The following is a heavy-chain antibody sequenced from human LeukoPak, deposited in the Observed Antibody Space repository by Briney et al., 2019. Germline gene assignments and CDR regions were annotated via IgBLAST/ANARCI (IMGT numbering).Heavy chain of an antibody. V-gene: IGHV4-30-4*01. Sequence: SETLSLTCTVSGGSISSGDYYWSWIRQPPGKGLEWIAYMYYSGSTYYNPSLKSRVTMSADTSKNQLSLKLSSVTAADTAVYYCARAADGYNLDYWGQGTLVTVSS. D-gene: IGHD5-24*01. J-gene: IGHJ4*02. CDR2: MYYSGST. CDR3: ARAADGYNLDY. CDR1: GGSISSGDYY.